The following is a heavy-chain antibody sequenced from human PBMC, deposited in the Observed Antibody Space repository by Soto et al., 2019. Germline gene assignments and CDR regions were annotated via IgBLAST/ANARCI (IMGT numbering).Heavy chain of an antibody. CDR3: ARGDTVTTYYYYGMDV. Sequence: GASVKVSCKASGGTFSSYAISWVRQAPGQGLEWMGGIIPIFGTANYAQKFQGRVTITADESTSTAYMELSSLRSEDTAVYYCARGDTVTTYYYYGMDVWGQGTTVTVSS. D-gene: IGHD4-17*01. V-gene: IGHV1-69*13. J-gene: IGHJ6*02. CDR2: IIPIFGTA. CDR1: GGTFSSYA.